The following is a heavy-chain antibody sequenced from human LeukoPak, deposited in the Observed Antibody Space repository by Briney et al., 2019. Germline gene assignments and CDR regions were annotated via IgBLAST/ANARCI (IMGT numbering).Heavy chain of an antibody. CDR1: GFTVSSNY. CDR3: ARHGGLRPFDY. V-gene: IGHV3-53*01. Sequence: PGGSLRLSCAASGFTVSSNYMSWVRQAPGKGLEWVSVIYSGGSTYYADSVKGRLTISRDNSKNTLYLQMNSLRAEDTAVYYCARHGGLRPFDYWGQGTLVTVSS. CDR2: IYSGGST. J-gene: IGHJ4*02. D-gene: IGHD5-12*01.